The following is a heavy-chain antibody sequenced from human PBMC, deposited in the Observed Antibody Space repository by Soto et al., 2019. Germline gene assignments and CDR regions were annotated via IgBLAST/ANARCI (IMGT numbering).Heavy chain of an antibody. CDR2: ISGSGGST. Sequence: EVQLLESGGGLVQPGGSLRLSCAASGFTFSSYAMSWVRQAPGKGLEWVSAISGSGGSTYYADSVKGRFTISRDNSKNTLYLQMNSLRAEDTAVYYCAKDRGDIVATLISRPGYFDYWGQGTLVTVSS. CDR3: AKDRGDIVATLISRPGYFDY. D-gene: IGHD5-12*01. J-gene: IGHJ4*02. CDR1: GFTFSSYA. V-gene: IGHV3-23*01.